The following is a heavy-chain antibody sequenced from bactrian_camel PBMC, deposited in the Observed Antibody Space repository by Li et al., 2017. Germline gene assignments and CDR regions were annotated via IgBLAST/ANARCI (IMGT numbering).Heavy chain of an antibody. CDR2: IDKLDSRR. CDR3: AAWAYSVCTVATGLAMNHW. CDR1: GYSYSTYC. J-gene: IGHJ4*01. V-gene: IGHV3S26*01. D-gene: IGHD6*01. Sequence: VQLVESGGGSVQVGGSLNLSCVASPGYSYSTYCMAWFRQVPGKEREGVAFIDKLDSRRGYADSVKGRFTISRDNAKNTLYFQMNNLKREDTGMYYCAAWAYSVCTVATGLAMNHWWGQGTQVTVS.